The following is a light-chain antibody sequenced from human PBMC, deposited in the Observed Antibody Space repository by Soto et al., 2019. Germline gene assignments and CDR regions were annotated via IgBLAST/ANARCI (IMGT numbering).Light chain of an antibody. CDR2: GAY. Sequence: DIVMIQSPDSLAVSLSERATIDCKSRQSVLYSSNNENYLAWYQQTSGQPPRLLIYGAYTRESGVPDRFSGSGSGTDFTLTISSLRAEDVAVYYCQQYYSMPHTFDQGTKLVIK. CDR3: QQYYSMPHT. CDR1: QSVLYSSNNENY. V-gene: IGKV4-1*01. J-gene: IGKJ2*01.